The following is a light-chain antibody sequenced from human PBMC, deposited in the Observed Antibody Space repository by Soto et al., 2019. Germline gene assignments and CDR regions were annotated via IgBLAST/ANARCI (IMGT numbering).Light chain of an antibody. CDR1: SSNIGRDT. V-gene: IGLV1-44*01. CDR3: ATWDGSLNGWV. Sequence: QSALTQPPSASGTPGQRVTISCSGSSSNIGRDTVNWYQQLPGTAPKLLIYSSNQRPSGVPDRFSGSKSGTSASLAISGLQSEDEADYYCATWDGSLNGWVFXGGTKVTVL. CDR2: SSN. J-gene: IGLJ3*02.